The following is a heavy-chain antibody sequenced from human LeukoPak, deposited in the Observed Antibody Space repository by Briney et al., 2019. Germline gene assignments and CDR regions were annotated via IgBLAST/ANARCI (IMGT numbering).Heavy chain of an antibody. V-gene: IGHV1-24*01. CDR1: GYTLTELS. J-gene: IGHJ3*02. CDR3: ARDGLIVVVRAATSDAFDI. Sequence: ASVKVSCKVSGYTLTELSMHWVRQAPGKGLEWMGGFDPEDGETIYAQKFQGRVTMTEDTSTDTAYMELRSLRSDDTAVYYCARDGLIVVVRAATSDAFDIWGQGTMVTVSS. D-gene: IGHD2-2*01. CDR2: FDPEDGET.